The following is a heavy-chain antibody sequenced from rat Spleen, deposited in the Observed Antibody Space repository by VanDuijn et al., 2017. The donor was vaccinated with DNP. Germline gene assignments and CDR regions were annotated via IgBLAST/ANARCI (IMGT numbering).Heavy chain of an antibody. CDR3: ARWNIGTTTLDY. V-gene: IGHV3-1*01. CDR2: ISYSGST. Sequence: EVQLQESGPGLVKPSQSLSLTCSVTGYSITSSYRWNWIRKFPGNKMEWVGHISYSGSTSYKPSLKSRISINRDTSKNQFFLHLNSVTTEDTATYFCARWNIGTTTLDYWGQGVMVTVSS. J-gene: IGHJ2*01. D-gene: IGHD1-5*01. CDR1: GYSITSSY.